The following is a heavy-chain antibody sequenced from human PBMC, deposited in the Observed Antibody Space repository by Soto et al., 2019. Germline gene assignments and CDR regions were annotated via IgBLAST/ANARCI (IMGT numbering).Heavy chain of an antibody. CDR2: IYYSGST. CDR3: ARDSDYDSSGYYYYYGMDV. CDR1: GGSISSYY. V-gene: IGHV4-59*01. Sequence: SETLSLTCTVSGGSISSYYWSWIRQPPGKGLEWIGYIYYSGSTNYNPSLKSRVTISVDTSKNQFSLKLSSVTAADTAVYYCARDSDYDSSGYYYYYGMDVWGQGTTVTVSS. J-gene: IGHJ6*02. D-gene: IGHD3-22*01.